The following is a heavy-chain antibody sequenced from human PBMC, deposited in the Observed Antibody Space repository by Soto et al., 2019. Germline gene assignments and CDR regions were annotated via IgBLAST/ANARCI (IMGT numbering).Heavy chain of an antibody. V-gene: IGHV3-15*01. Sequence: GGSLRLSCAASGFAFSSAWMSWVRQAPGKGLEWVGRLKSEAAGGTTDYAAPVKGRFTISRDDSKNTLYLQMNSLKTDDTAVYYCSYDSSRGDYWGLGTLVTVYS. D-gene: IGHD3-22*01. J-gene: IGHJ4*02. CDR1: GFAFSSAW. CDR2: LKSEAAGGTT. CDR3: SYDSSRGDY.